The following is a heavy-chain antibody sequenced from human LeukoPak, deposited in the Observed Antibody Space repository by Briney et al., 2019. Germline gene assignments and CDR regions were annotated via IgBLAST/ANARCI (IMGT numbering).Heavy chain of an antibody. CDR2: FDPEDGET. V-gene: IGHV1-24*01. D-gene: IGHD1-14*01. CDR1: GYTLTELS. CDR3: ATVGTMRSRFREFDY. Sequence: ASVKVSCKVSGYTLTELSMHWVRQAPGKGLEWMGGFDPEDGETIYAQKFQGRVTMTEDTSTDTAYMELSSLRSKDTAVYYCATVGTMRSRFREFDYWGQGTLVTVSS. J-gene: IGHJ4*02.